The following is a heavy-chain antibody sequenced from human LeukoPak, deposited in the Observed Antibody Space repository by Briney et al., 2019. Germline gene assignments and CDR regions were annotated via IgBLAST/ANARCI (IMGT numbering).Heavy chain of an antibody. V-gene: IGHV4-4*02. J-gene: IGHJ4*02. CDR1: GGSISSSNW. Sequence: KPSETLSLTCAVSGGSISSSNWWSWVRQPPGKGLEWIGEIYHSGSTNHNPSLKSRVTISVDKSKNQFSLKLSSVTAADTAVYYCARGDYYGSGSYRGWGQGTLVTVSS. CDR3: ARGDYYGSGSYRG. CDR2: IYHSGST. D-gene: IGHD3-10*01.